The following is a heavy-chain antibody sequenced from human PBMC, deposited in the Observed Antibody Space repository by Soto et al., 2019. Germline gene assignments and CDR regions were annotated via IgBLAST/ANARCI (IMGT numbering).Heavy chain of an antibody. CDR2: INPSGGST. CDR1: GYTFTSYY. CDR3: ASDIVATSGHQL. J-gene: IGHJ4*02. V-gene: IGHV1-46*03. D-gene: IGHD5-12*01. Sequence: QVQLVQSGAEVKKPGASVKVSCKASGYTFTSYYMHWVRQAPGQGLEWMGIINPSGGSTSYAQKFQGRVTMTRDTSTSTVYMELSSLRSEDTAVCYCASDIVATSGHQLWGQGTLVTVSS.